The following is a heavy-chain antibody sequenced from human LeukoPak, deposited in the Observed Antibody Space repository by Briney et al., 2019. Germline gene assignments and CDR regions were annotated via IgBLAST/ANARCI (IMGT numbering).Heavy chain of an antibody. J-gene: IGHJ6*02. CDR3: AGDTARALAYYYYGMDV. CDR1: GFTFSSYS. CDR2: ISSSSSTM. D-gene: IGHD5-18*01. V-gene: IGHV3-48*01. Sequence: GGSLRLSCAASGFTFSSYSMNWVRQAPGKGLEWVSYISSSSSTMYYADSVKGRFTISRDNAKNSLYLQMNSLRAEDTAVYYCAGDTARALAYYYYGMDVWGQGTTVTVSS.